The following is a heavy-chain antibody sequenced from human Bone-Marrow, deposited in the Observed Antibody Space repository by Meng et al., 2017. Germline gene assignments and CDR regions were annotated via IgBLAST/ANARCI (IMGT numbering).Heavy chain of an antibody. CDR3: ANYYDSQVGWFDP. V-gene: IGHV4-34*01. CDR2: INHSGST. J-gene: IGHJ5*02. Sequence: QVQLQQWGAGLLKPSETLSLTCAVYGGSFSGYYWSWIRQPPGKGLEWIGEINHSGSTNYNPSLKSRVTISVDTSKNHFSLKLSSVTAADTAVYYCANYYDSQVGWFDPWGQGTLVTVSS. CDR1: GGSFSGYY. D-gene: IGHD3-22*01.